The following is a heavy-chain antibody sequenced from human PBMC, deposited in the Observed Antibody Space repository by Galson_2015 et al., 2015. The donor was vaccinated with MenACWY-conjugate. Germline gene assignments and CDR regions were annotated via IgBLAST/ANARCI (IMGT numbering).Heavy chain of an antibody. CDR1: GFTFSSYG. CDR2: ISYDGSNK. V-gene: IGHV3-30*03. Sequence: SLRLSCAASGFTFSSYGMHWVRQAPGKGLEWVAVISYDGSNKYYADSVKGRFTISRDNSKNTLYLQMNSLRAEDTAVYYCATQAPYGGNPHWGQGTLVTVSS. J-gene: IGHJ4*02. D-gene: IGHD4-23*01. CDR3: ATQAPYGGNPH.